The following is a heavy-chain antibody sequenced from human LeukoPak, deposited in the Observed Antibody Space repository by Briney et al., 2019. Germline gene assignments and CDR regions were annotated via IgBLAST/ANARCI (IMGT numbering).Heavy chain of an antibody. CDR3: ARYGSGSYSDDHFQH. J-gene: IGHJ1*01. Sequence: PSETLSLTCAVSGGSISSHNWWSWVRQPPGKGLEWIGEIYHSGSTHYNPSLKSRVTISVDKSKNQFSLKLTSVTAADTAVYYCARYGSGSYSDDHFQHWGQGTLVTVSS. CDR1: GGSISSHNW. CDR2: IYHSGST. D-gene: IGHD3-10*01. V-gene: IGHV4-4*02.